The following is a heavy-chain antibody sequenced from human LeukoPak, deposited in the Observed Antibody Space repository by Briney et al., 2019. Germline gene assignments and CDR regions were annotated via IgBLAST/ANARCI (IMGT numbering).Heavy chain of an antibody. Sequence: GGSLRLSCAASGFTFSTYWMNWVRQAPGKGLVWVSRVNNEGSSTSYADSVKGRFTISRDNTKNTLYLQMNSLRAEDTAVYYCARDLNDLLQNYRSTWYPADYWGQGTLVTVSS. CDR1: GFTFSTYW. J-gene: IGHJ4*02. V-gene: IGHV3-74*01. CDR3: ARDLNDLLQNYRSTWYPADY. CDR2: VNNEGSST. D-gene: IGHD6-13*01.